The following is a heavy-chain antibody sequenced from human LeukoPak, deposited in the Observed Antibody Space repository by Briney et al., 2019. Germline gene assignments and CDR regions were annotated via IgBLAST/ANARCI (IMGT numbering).Heavy chain of an antibody. CDR2: IKTYNGDT. J-gene: IGHJ6*02. CDR1: GYTFTTYG. Sequence: ASVKVSCRASGYTFTTYGINWVRQAPGQGLEWMGWIKTYNGDTNTAQKFLDRIIMTTDKSTGTAYMELRSLRSDDAAVYYCAKDGGQQWLTNYYSYGMDVWGQGTTVIVSS. V-gene: IGHV1-18*01. CDR3: AKDGGQQWLTNYYSYGMDV. D-gene: IGHD3-22*01.